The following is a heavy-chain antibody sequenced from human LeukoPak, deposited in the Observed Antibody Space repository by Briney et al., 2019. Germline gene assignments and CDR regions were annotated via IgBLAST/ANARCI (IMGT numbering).Heavy chain of an antibody. CDR3: ARRLDSHDSSGYFRVGYYYYYMYV. J-gene: IGHJ6*03. CDR2: INHGGST. CDR1: GGSFSGYY. D-gene: IGHD3-22*01. V-gene: IGHV4-34*01. Sequence: SETLSLTCAVYGGSFSGYYWSWIRQPPGKGLEWIGEINHGGSTNYNPSLKSRVTMSVDTSKNQFSLQLTSVTAADMAVYYCARRLDSHDSSGYFRVGYYYYYMYVWGKGTTVTVSS.